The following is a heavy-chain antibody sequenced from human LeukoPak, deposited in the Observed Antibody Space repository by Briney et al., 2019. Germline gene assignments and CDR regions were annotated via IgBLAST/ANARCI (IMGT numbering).Heavy chain of an antibody. D-gene: IGHD2-15*01. CDR1: GYTFTSYD. Sequence: ASVNVSCKASGYTFTSYDINWVRQATGQGLEWMALMNPNSCNTDYAQKFHGRVTMTRNTSISTEYMELSRLGSEDTAVYYCARRIRMWGLSLDGRKDYYYYYMDVWGKGTTVTVSS. CDR2: MNPNSCNT. J-gene: IGHJ6*03. CDR3: ARRIRMWGLSLDGRKDYYYYYMDV. V-gene: IGHV1-8*01.